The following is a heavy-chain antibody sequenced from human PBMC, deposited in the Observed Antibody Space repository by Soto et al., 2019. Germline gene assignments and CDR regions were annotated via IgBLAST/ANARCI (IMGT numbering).Heavy chain of an antibody. CDR2: VDPEDGEP. Sequence: EVQVVQSGAEVTKPGATVKLSCKVSGYTFTAYFIHWVQRAPGKGLEWLGLVDPEDGEPIYAEKFQGRVTITADTSTDTGYMELSSLRYEDTAVYFCATVGRLGSTGASTYGMDVWGQGTTVTVSS. CDR1: GYTFTAYF. V-gene: IGHV1-69-2*01. D-gene: IGHD1-26*01. CDR3: ATVGRLGSTGASTYGMDV. J-gene: IGHJ6*02.